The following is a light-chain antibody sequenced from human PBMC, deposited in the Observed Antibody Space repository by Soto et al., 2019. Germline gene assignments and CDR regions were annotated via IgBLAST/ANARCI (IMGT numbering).Light chain of an antibody. CDR1: HSVSSNY. CDR3: QQYGISPT. CDR2: DVS. V-gene: IGKV3-20*01. Sequence: IVLTQSPGTLSLSPGERATLSCRSSHSVSSNYLAWYQQKPGQAPRLLIYDVSSRATGIPDRFSGSGSGTDFTLTISRLEPVDFAVYYCQQYGISPTFGQGTKVEIK. J-gene: IGKJ1*01.